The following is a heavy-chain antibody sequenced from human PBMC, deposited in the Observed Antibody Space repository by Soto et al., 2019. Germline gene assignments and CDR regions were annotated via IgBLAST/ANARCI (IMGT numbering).Heavy chain of an antibody. CDR3: ARDGNGRQLALFIDY. CDR1: GYTFTSYG. D-gene: IGHD6-13*01. Sequence: QVQLVQSGAEVKKPGASVKVSCKASGYTFTSYGISWVRQAPGQGLKWMGWISAYNDNTNYAQKLQGRVTMTTDTSTSTAYMELRSLRSDDTAVYYCARDGNGRQLALFIDYWGQGTLVTVSS. CDR2: ISAYNDNT. V-gene: IGHV1-18*01. J-gene: IGHJ4*02.